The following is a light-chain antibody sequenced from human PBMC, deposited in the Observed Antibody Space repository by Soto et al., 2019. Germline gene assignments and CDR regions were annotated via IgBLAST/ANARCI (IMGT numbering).Light chain of an antibody. CDR2: DAS. J-gene: IGKJ1*01. V-gene: IGKV3-11*01. Sequence: PGDRVTLSCRASQSVSSNLAWYQQKPGQAPRLLIYDASKRATGIPARFSGSGFGTDFTLTISSPEPEDFAVYYCQQRSKWRTFGQGTKVDIK. CDR3: QQRSKWRT. CDR1: QSVSSN.